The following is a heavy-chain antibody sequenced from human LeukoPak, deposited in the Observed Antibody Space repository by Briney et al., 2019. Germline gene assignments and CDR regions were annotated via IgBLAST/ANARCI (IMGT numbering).Heavy chain of an antibody. V-gene: IGHV3-30*04. J-gene: IGHJ4*02. Sequence: GGSLRLSCAASGFTFSSYAMHWVRQAPGKGLEWVAVISYDGSNKYYADSVKGRFTISRDNSKNTLYLQMNSLRAEDTAVYYSATACGGDCYSDYWGQGPLVTVSS. CDR3: ATACGGDCYSDY. CDR1: GFTFSSYA. CDR2: ISYDGSNK. D-gene: IGHD2-21*02.